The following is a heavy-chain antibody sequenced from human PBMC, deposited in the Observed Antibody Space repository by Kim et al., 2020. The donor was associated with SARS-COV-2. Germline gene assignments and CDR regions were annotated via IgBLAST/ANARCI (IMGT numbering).Heavy chain of an antibody. J-gene: IGHJ5*02. Sequence: SENLSLTCNVSGDSLNTYYWSWIRQPPGKGLEWIGFIYHSGSTHYNPSLKSRVTMSVDTSKNQFSLKLMSVTSADTAVYYCARGTYHSDSSGYPQPWFDPAGQGTLVTLPS. CDR2: IYHSGST. CDR3: ARGTYHSDSSGYPQPWFDP. D-gene: IGHD3-22*01. V-gene: IGHV4-59*13. CDR1: GDSLNTYY.